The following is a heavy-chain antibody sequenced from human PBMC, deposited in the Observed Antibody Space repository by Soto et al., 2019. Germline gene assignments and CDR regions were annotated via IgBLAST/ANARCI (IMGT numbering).Heavy chain of an antibody. V-gene: IGHV3-15*01. J-gene: IGHJ4*02. Sequence: PGGSLRLSCAASGFTFSNAWMNWVRQAPGKGLEWVGRIKSKTDGGTTDYAAPVKGRFTISRDDSKNTLYLQMNSLKTEDTAVYYCTTDGGRRVLEWFRYYFDYWGQGTLVTVPQ. CDR2: IKSKTDGGTT. CDR1: GFTFSNAW. D-gene: IGHD3-3*01. CDR3: TTDGGRRVLEWFRYYFDY.